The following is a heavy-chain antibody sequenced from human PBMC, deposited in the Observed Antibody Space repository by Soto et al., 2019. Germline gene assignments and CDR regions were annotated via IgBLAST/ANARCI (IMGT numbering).Heavy chain of an antibody. CDR3: ARDSPHYCSGGSCYSVIDY. D-gene: IGHD2-15*01. CDR1: GGSISSGGYY. Sequence: SETLSLTCTVSGGSISSGGYYWSWIRQHPGKSLEWIGYIYYSGSTYYIPSLKSRVTISVDTSKNQFSLKLSSVTAADTAVYYCARDSPHYCSGGSCYSVIDYWGQGTLVTVSS. V-gene: IGHV4-31*03. J-gene: IGHJ4*02. CDR2: IYYSGST.